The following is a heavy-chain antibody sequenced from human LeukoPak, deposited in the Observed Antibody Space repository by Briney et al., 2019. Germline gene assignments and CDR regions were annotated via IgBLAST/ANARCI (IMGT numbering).Heavy chain of an antibody. D-gene: IGHD3-3*01. CDR1: GGSISSHY. J-gene: IGHJ4*02. V-gene: IGHV4-59*11. Sequence: SETLSLTCTVSGGSISSHYWSWIRQPPGKGLEWIGYIYYSGSTNYNPSLKSRVTISVDTSKNQFSLKLSSVTAADTAVYYCARQWSGYYTFDYWGQGTLVTVS. CDR2: IYYSGST. CDR3: ARQWSGYYTFDY.